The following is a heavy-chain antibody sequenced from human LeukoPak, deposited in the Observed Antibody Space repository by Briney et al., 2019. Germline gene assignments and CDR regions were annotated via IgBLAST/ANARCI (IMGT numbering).Heavy chain of an antibody. V-gene: IGHV3-30*18. Sequence: GGSLRLSCAASGFTFSSYGMHWVRQAPGKGLEWVAVISYDGSNKYYADSVKGRFTIPRDNSKNTLYLQMNSLRAEDTAVYYCAKEDGEWGYDYWGQGTLVTVSS. CDR1: GFTFSSYG. CDR3: AKEDGEWGYDY. J-gene: IGHJ4*02. D-gene: IGHD3-10*01. CDR2: ISYDGSNK.